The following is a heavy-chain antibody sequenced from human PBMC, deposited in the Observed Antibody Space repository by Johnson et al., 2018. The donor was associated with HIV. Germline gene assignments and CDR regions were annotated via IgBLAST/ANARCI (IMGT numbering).Heavy chain of an antibody. CDR3: ARGWGGQQPI. J-gene: IGHJ3*02. CDR1: AFAFSRSYW. D-gene: IGHD3-16*01. Sequence: VQLVESGGGVVQPGKSLRLSCVASAFAFSRSYWMNWVRQAPGKGPQWLANIKHDGIEIYYDDSVKGRFTISRDNAKNALYLQMNSRRVEDTAIYYCARGWGGQQPIWGQGTMVTVSS. CDR2: IKHDGIEI. V-gene: IGHV3-7*05.